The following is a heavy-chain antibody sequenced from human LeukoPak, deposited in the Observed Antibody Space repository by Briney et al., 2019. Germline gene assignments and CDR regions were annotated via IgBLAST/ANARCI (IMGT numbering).Heavy chain of an antibody. CDR1: GYSISSGYY. CDR3: ARIGEAYYDTPSGVY. CDR2: IYHSGST. D-gene: IGHD3-9*01. V-gene: IGHV4-38-2*02. Sequence: SETLSLTCTVSGYSISSGYYWGWIRQPPGKGLEWIGSIYHSGSTYYNPSLKSRVTISVDTSKNQFSLKLSSVTAADTAVYYCARIGEAYYDTPSGVYWGQGTLVTVSS. J-gene: IGHJ4*02.